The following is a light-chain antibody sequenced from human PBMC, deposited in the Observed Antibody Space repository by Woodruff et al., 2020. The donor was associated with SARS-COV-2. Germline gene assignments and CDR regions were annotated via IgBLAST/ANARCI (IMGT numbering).Light chain of an antibody. V-gene: IGLV2-14*01. Sequence: GANNYVSWYQQYPGKVPKLIIYAVSNRPSGVPDRISGSKSANTASLTISGLQAEDEADYYCSSFTSRSTLVFGGGTKLT. CDR2: AVS. CDR3: SSFTSRSTLV. CDR1: GANNY. J-gene: IGLJ3*02.